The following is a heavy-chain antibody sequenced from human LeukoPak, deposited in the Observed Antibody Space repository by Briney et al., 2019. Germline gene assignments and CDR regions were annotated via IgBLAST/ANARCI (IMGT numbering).Heavy chain of an antibody. CDR1: GFSFSNYG. Sequence: PGGSLRLSCAASGFSFSNYGMHWVRQAPGKGLEGVAFIRYDGSDEHDGSHKYYADSVKGRFTISRDNAKNSLYLQMSSLRAEDTAVYYCARDRTAVADYWGQGTLVTVSS. D-gene: IGHD6-19*01. V-gene: IGHV3-30*02. CDR2: IRYDGSDEHDGSHK. J-gene: IGHJ4*02. CDR3: ARDRTAVADY.